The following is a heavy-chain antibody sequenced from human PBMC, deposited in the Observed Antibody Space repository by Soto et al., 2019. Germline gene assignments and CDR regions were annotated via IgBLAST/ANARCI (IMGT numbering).Heavy chain of an antibody. J-gene: IGHJ4*02. Sequence: GGSLRLSCAASGISVSSNYMSWVRQAPGKGLEWVSIIYRGGSTTAGGTADYAAPVKGRFTISRDDSENTVHLQMNGLKSEDTAVYYCSHGYSQYFNSWGQGTLVTVS. CDR1: GISVSSNY. D-gene: IGHD4-17*01. CDR3: SHGYSQYFNS. V-gene: IGHV3-15*01. CDR2: IYRGGSTTAGGTA.